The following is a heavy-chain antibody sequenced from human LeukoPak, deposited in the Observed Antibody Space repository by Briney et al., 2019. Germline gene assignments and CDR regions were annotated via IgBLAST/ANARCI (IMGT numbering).Heavy chain of an antibody. CDR3: ARRAGTYFDY. J-gene: IGHJ4*02. Sequence: PGGSLRLSCAASGFTFNNFWMHWVRQAPGKGLEWVAVIWYDGSNKYYADSVKGRFTISRDNSKNTLYLQMNSLRAEDTAVYYCARRAGTYFDYWGQGTLVTVSS. V-gene: IGHV3-33*08. D-gene: IGHD6-19*01. CDR2: IWYDGSNK. CDR1: GFTFNNFW.